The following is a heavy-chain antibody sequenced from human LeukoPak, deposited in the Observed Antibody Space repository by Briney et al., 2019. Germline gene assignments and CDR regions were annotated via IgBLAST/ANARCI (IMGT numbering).Heavy chain of an antibody. CDR1: GFTFSSYA. V-gene: IGHV3-23*01. CDR2: ISGSGGST. CDR3: ARGGGYCSGGSCYVGY. Sequence: PGGSLRLSCAASGFTFSSYAMSWVRQAPGKGLEWVSAISGSGGSTYYADSVKGRFTISRDNAKNSLYLQMNSLRAEDTAVYYCARGGGYCSGGSCYVGYWGQGTLVTVSS. J-gene: IGHJ4*02. D-gene: IGHD2-15*01.